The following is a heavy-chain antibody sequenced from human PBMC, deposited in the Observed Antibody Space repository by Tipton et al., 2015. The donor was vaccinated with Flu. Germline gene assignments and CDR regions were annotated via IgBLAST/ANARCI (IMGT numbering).Heavy chain of an antibody. V-gene: IGHV3-7*03. Sequence: SLRLSCAASGFTFSDYWMTWVRQAPGKGLEWVANIKQDGSATNYVDSVKGRFTISRDNAKNSVFLQMNSLRAEDSAVYYCVSAIAAATSRWGQGTLVTVSS. CDR3: VSAIAAATSR. CDR1: GFTFSDYW. CDR2: IKQDGSAT. J-gene: IGHJ4*02. D-gene: IGHD6-13*01.